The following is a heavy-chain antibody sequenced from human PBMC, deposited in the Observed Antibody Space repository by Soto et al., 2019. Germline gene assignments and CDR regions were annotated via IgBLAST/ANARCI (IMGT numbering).Heavy chain of an antibody. V-gene: IGHV3-7*03. CDR1: GFTSSLYW. CDR3: SSGRWELRVGPDY. D-gene: IGHD1-26*01. Sequence: EVQLVASGGGLVQPGGSLRLSCTASGFTSSLYWMTWVRQAPGKGLELVANIKDDGSEKYYVDSVKGLFTISRDNAMNLLYLQMNSLRDEDTAVYYCSSGRWELRVGPDYWGQGTLVTVSS. J-gene: IGHJ4*02. CDR2: IKDDGSEK.